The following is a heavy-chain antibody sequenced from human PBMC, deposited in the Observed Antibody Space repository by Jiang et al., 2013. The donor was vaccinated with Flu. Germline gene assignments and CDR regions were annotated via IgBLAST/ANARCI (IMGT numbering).Heavy chain of an antibody. V-gene: IGHV3-23*04. J-gene: IGHJ4*02. CDR3: AKPYDTSAYRRRNFDY. CDR2: ISDSGGST. CDR1: GFTFSSYA. D-gene: IGHD3-22*01. Sequence: QLVESGGGLVQPGGSQRLSCAASGFTFSSYAMSWVRQAPGKGLEWVSGISDSGGSTYYADSVKGRFTISRDNSKKTLYLQMNSLRVEDTAVYYCAKPYDTSAYRRRNFDYWGQGTLVTVDS.